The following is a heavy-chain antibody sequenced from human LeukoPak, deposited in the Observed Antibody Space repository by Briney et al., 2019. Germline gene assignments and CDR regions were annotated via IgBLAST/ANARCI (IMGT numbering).Heavy chain of an antibody. CDR3: AREGNDPTSSSYAFDI. V-gene: IGHV3-74*01. CDR2: INSDGGST. J-gene: IGHJ3*02. D-gene: IGHD2-2*01. Sequence: GGSLRLSCAASGFTFSSYWMHWVRQAPGKGLVWVSRINSDGGSTTYADSVKGRFTISRDNAKNTLYLQVNSLRAEDTAVYYCAREGNDPTSSSYAFDIWGQGTMVAVSS. CDR1: GFTFSSYW.